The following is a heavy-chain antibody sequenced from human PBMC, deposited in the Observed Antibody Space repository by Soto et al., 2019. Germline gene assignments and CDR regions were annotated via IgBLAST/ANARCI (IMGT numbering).Heavy chain of an antibody. J-gene: IGHJ6*02. D-gene: IGHD5-18*01. Sequence: ASVKVSCKASGYTFTSYYIHWVRQAPGQGLEWMGIFNPTGGTASYAQKLQGRVTMTRDTSTGTAYMELGSLRSEDTAVYYCARGGRIVDTGIGYYYYHAMDVWGQGTTVTVSS. CDR1: GYTFTSYY. V-gene: IGHV1-46*01. CDR2: FNPTGGTA. CDR3: ARGGRIVDTGIGYYYYHAMDV.